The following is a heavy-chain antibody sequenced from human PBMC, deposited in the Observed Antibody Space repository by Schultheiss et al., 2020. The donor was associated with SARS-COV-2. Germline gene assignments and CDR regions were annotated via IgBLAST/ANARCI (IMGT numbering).Heavy chain of an antibody. CDR2: INHSGST. CDR1: GGSFSGYY. D-gene: IGHD6-19*01. V-gene: IGHV4-34*01. CDR3: ASRPVSVVAEYYFDY. J-gene: IGHJ4*02. Sequence: SETLSLTCAVYGGSFSGYYWSWIRQPPGKGLEWIGEINHSGSTNYNPSLKSRVTISVDTSKNQFSLKLSSVTAADTAVYYCASRPVSVVAEYYFDYWGQGTLVTVSS.